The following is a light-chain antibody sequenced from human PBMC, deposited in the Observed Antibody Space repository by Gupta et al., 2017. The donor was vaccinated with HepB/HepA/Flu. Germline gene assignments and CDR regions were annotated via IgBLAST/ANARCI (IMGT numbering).Light chain of an antibody. V-gene: IGLV1-47*01. Sequence: QSVLTQPPSASGTPGQRVTMSCSGSSSNLGRNYVYWYQQLPGTAPKLVIYRNHQWPSGVPDRFSGSKSGTSASLAISGLRPEDEADYYCAAWDDSRRGWVFGGGTKLTVL. CDR2: RNH. J-gene: IGLJ3*02. CDR1: SSNLGRNY. CDR3: AAWDDSRRGWV.